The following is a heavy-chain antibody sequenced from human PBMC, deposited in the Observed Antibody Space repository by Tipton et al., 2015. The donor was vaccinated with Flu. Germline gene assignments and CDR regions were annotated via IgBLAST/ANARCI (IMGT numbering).Heavy chain of an antibody. Sequence: QLVQSGGGLVKPGGSLRLSCAASGFTFSGYYMSWIRQAPGKGLEWVSYITSGGYDMYYADSVKGRFTISRDNAKNSLYLQMNSLRAEDTAVYYCVSEYISGHWGQGIRVTVST. V-gene: IGHV3-11*04. CDR1: GFTFSGYY. D-gene: IGHD1-20*01. CDR2: ITSGGYDM. CDR3: VSEYISGH. J-gene: IGHJ4*02.